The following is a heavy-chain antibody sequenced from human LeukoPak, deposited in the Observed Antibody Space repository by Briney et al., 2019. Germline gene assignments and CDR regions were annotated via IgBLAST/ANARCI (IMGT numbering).Heavy chain of an antibody. CDR3: AKAYSGYDWRRGIDY. D-gene: IGHD5-12*01. Sequence: ASVKVSCKXSGYTFTSYYMHWVRQTPGQGLEWMGIINPSGGSTSYAQKFQGRVTMTRDTSTSTVYMELSSLRSEDTAVYYCAKAYSGYDWRRGIDYWGQGTLVTVSS. J-gene: IGHJ4*02. CDR2: INPSGGST. CDR1: GYTFTSYY. V-gene: IGHV1-46*03.